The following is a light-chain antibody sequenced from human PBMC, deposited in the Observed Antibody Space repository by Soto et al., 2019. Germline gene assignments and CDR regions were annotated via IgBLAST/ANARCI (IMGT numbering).Light chain of an antibody. CDR1: SSDVGGYNY. CDR3: ISYAGSNNL. V-gene: IGLV2-8*01. J-gene: IGLJ3*02. Sequence: QSALTQPPSASGSPGQSVTISCTGTSSDVGGYNYVSWYQQHPGKAPKLMIYEVTERPSGVPDRFSGSKSGDTASLTVSGLQAEDEADYYCISYAGSNNLFGGGTKLTVL. CDR2: EVT.